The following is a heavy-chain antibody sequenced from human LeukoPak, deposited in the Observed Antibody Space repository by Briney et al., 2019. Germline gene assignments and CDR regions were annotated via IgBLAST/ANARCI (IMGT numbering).Heavy chain of an antibody. CDR2: ISGSGGST. Sequence: GGSLRLSCAASGFTFSSYAMSWFRQAPGKGLEWVSAISGSGGSTYYADSVKGRFTIYRDNSKNTLYLQMNSLRAEDTAVYYCAKDRGFCSGGSCYSGYWGQGTLVTVSS. CDR1: GFTFSSYA. V-gene: IGHV3-23*01. CDR3: AKDRGFCSGGSCYSGY. J-gene: IGHJ4*02. D-gene: IGHD2-15*01.